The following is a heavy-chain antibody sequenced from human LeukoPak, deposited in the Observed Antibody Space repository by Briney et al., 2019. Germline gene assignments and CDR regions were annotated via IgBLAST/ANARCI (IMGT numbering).Heavy chain of an antibody. V-gene: IGHV3-74*01. CDR2: IDTDGSGT. Sequence: GGSLRLSCAASGFTFSNYWMHWVRQAPGKGLVWVSRIDTDGSGTSYADPVKGRFTISRDNAKNTLYLQMNSLRAEDTAVYYCARHVSNSGRNHRFDPWGQGTLVTVSS. J-gene: IGHJ5*02. CDR1: GFTFSNYW. D-gene: IGHD1-26*01. CDR3: ARHVSNSGRNHRFDP.